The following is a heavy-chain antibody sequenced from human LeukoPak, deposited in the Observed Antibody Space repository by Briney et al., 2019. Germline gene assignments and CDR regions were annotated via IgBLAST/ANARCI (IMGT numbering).Heavy chain of an antibody. CDR1: GGSFSGYY. D-gene: IGHD3-10*01. CDR2: INHSGST. Sequence: PSETLSLTCAVYGGSFSGYYWSWIRQPPGKGLKWIGEINHSGSTNYNPSLKSRVTISVDTSKNQFSLKLSSVTAADTAVYYCARGPGLLWFGELFHYFDYWGQGTLVTVSS. J-gene: IGHJ4*02. CDR3: ARGPGLLWFGELFHYFDY. V-gene: IGHV4-34*01.